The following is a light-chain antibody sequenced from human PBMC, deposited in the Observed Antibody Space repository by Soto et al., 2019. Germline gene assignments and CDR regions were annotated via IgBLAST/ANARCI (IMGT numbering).Light chain of an antibody. CDR3: QQSYTAVFT. V-gene: IGKV1-39*01. CDR2: GAS. J-gene: IGKJ3*01. CDR1: QNIRTY. Sequence: DIEMTQSPSSLSASVGDRVTITCRASQNIRTYLNWYQQKPGKVPNLLIYGASNLHSGVPSRFSGSGSETDFTITINNLQPEDFATYYCQQSYTAVFTFGPGTKVDIK.